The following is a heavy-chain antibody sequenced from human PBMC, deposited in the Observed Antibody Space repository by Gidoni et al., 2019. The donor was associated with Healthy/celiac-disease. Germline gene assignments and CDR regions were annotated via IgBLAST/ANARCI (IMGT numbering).Heavy chain of an antibody. Sequence: EVQLVESGGGLVQPGGSLRLSCAASGFTFSSYSMNWVRQAPGKGLEWVSYISSSSSTIYYADSVKGRFTISRDNAKNSLYLQMNSLRDEDTAVYYCARDVSGSYPYYFDYWGQGTLVTVSS. CDR1: GFTFSSYS. CDR2: ISSSSSTI. J-gene: IGHJ4*02. V-gene: IGHV3-48*02. CDR3: ARDVSGSYPYYFDY. D-gene: IGHD1-26*01.